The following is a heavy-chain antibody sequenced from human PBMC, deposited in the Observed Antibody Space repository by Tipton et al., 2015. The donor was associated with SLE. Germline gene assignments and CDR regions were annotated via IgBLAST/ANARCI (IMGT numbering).Heavy chain of an antibody. J-gene: IGHJ6*03. CDR3: ARDWCSSTSCYGYYYMDV. D-gene: IGHD2-2*01. Sequence: TLSLTCTVYTGSFSGYYWSWIRQPPGKGLEWIGEIYHSGSTNYNPSLKSRVTISVDTSKNQFSLKLSSVTAADTAVYYCARDWCSSTSCYGYYYMDVWGKGTTVTVSS. CDR2: IYHSGST. CDR1: TGSFSGYY. V-gene: IGHV4-34*01.